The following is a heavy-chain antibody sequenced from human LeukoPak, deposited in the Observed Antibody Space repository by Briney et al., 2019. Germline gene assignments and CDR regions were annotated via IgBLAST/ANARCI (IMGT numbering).Heavy chain of an antibody. J-gene: IGHJ4*02. CDR3: ARYAEATSFDN. V-gene: IGHV1-2*02. Sequence: GASVKVSCKASGYTFTGYYIHWVRQAPGQGLKWMGWINPNSGGTYYAQKFQGRVTMTRDTSISTAYIEVTRLTSDDTAVYSCARYAEATSFDNWGQGTLVTVSS. CDR1: GYTFTGYY. D-gene: IGHD1-14*01. CDR2: INPNSGGT.